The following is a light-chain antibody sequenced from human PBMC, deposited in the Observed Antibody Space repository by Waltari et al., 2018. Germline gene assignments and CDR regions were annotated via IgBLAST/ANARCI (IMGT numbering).Light chain of an antibody. CDR2: EGS. CDR1: SSDVGSYNL. Sequence: QSALTQPASVSGSPGQSITISCTGTSSDVGSYNLVSWYQQHPGKAPKLMIYEGSTRPSGVSNRFSGSKSGNTASLPISGLQAEDEADYYCCSYAGSSTVVFGGGTKLTVL. V-gene: IGLV2-23*01. CDR3: CSYAGSSTVV. J-gene: IGLJ2*01.